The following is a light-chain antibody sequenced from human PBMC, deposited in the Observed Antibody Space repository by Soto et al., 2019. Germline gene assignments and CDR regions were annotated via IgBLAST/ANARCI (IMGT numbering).Light chain of an antibody. J-gene: IGKJ5*01. CDR2: DAY. CDR3: QQRHMWPIT. Sequence: EVVLTQSPAPLSLSPGRRATLSCRASQSFRGLLAWYEQKRGQGXRXXIYDAYNRATGIPPRFSGSGSGTDFTITISSLEPEDSEVYYCQQRHMWPITFGQGTRLEIK. CDR1: QSFRGL. V-gene: IGKV3-11*01.